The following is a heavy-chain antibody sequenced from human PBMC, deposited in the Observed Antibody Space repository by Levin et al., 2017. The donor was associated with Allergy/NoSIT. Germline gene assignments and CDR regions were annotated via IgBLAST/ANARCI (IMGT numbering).Heavy chain of an antibody. V-gene: IGHV3-13*01. D-gene: IGHD3-22*01. CDR2: IGTAGDT. CDR1: GFTFSSYD. J-gene: IGHJ2*01. Sequence: GGSLRLSCAASGFTFSSYDMHWVRQATGKGLEWVSAIGTAGDTYYPGSVKGRFTISRENAKNSLYLQMNSLRAGDTAVYYCARASNYYDSSTDWYFDLWGRGTLVTVSS. CDR3: ARASNYYDSSTDWYFDL.